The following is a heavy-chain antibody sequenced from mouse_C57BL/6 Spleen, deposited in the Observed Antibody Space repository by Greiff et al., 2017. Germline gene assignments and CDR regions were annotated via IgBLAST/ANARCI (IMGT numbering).Heavy chain of an antibody. CDR3: ARRGLRRGFAY. Sequence: QVQLQQPGAELVKPGASVKLSCKASGYTFTSSWMHWVKQRPGQGLEWIGMIHPNSGSTNYNEKFKSKATLTVDKSSSTAYMQRSSLTSEDSAVYYCARRGLRRGFAYWGQGTLVTVSA. CDR2: IHPNSGST. J-gene: IGHJ3*01. V-gene: IGHV1-64*01. CDR1: GYTFTSSW. D-gene: IGHD2-4*01.